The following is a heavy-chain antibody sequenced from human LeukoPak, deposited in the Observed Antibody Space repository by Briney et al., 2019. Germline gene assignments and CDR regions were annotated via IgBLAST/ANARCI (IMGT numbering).Heavy chain of an antibody. CDR2: ITGSDT. CDR1: GFTFSSYG. CDR3: AKRVGSYGHFDY. D-gene: IGHD5-18*01. J-gene: IGHJ4*02. Sequence: GGSLRLSCAASGFTFSSYGMGWVRQAPGKGLEWVSAITGSDTYYADSVRGRFTISRGNSKNTLYLQMNSLRAEDTAVYYCAKRVGSYGHFDYWGQGTLVTVSS. V-gene: IGHV3-23*01.